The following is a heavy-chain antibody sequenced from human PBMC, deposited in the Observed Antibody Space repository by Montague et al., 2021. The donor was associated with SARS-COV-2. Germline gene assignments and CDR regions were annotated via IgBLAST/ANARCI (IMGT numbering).Heavy chain of an antibody. CDR3: ARGKYSSSWYGTRPFDP. CDR2: INHSGST. V-gene: IGHV4-34*01. CDR1: GGSFSGYY. Sequence: SETLSLTCAVYGGSFSGYYWSWIRQPPGKGLEWIGEINHSGSTNYNPSLKSRVTISVDTSKNQFSLKLSSVTAADTAAYYCARGKYSSSWYGTRPFDPWGQGTLVTVSS. J-gene: IGHJ5*02. D-gene: IGHD6-13*01.